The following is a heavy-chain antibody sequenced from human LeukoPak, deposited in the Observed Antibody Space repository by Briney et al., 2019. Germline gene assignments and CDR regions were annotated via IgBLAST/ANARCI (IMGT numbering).Heavy chain of an antibody. J-gene: IGHJ4*02. CDR1: GYTLTELS. Sequence: GASVKVSCKVSGYTLTELSMHWVRQAPGKGLEWMGGFDPEDGETIYAQKFQGRVTMTEDTSTGTAYMELSSLRSEDTAVYYCATTLYGDYEGYFDYWGQGTLVTVSS. V-gene: IGHV1-24*01. D-gene: IGHD4-17*01. CDR3: ATTLYGDYEGYFDY. CDR2: FDPEDGET.